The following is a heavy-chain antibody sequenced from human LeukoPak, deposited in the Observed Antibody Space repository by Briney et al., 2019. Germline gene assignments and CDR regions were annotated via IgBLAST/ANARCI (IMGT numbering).Heavy chain of an antibody. CDR3: AGFNTGSGWSDAFDI. D-gene: IGHD6-19*01. V-gene: IGHV4-39*01. Sequence: SETLSLTCTVSGGSISSSSYYWGWIRQPPGKGLEWIGSIYYSGSTYYNPSLKSRVTISVDTSKNQFSLKLSSVTAADTAVYYCAGFNTGSGWSDAFDIWGQGAMVTVSS. J-gene: IGHJ3*02. CDR1: GGSISSSSYY. CDR2: IYYSGST.